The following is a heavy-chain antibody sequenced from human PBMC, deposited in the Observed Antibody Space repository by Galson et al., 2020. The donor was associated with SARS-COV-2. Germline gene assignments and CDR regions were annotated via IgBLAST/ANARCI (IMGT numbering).Heavy chain of an antibody. J-gene: IGHJ5*02. CDR2: MNPNSGNT. Sequence: ASVKVSCQASGSTLTNYEINWVPQAPAQGLECMGWMNPNSGNTAHAQKFQGRVTMTRTTSISTAYMELNSLTSEATTVYYCARSYDDFATWFDPWGQGTLVTVSS. CDR1: GSTLTNYE. V-gene: IGHV1-8*01. CDR3: ARSYDDFATWFDP. D-gene: IGHD4-17*01.